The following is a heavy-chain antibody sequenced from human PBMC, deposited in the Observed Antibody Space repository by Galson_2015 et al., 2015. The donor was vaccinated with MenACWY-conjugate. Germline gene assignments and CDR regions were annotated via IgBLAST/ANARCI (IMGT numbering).Heavy chain of an antibody. CDR3: ATDNGYVQR. V-gene: IGHV3-11*01. CDR2: ISTSGSTI. CDR1: GFTFSNYY. Sequence: SLRLSCAASGFTFSNYYMSWVRQAPGEGLEWVSDISTSGSTISYADSVKGRFTISRDNAKNSLYLQMSGLRAEDTAVYYCATDNGYVQRWGQGTLVTVSS. J-gene: IGHJ1*01.